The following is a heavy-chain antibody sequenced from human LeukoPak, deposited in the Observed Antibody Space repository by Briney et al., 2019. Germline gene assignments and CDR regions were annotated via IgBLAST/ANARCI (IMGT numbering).Heavy chain of an antibody. CDR1: SGSISTSNYY. J-gene: IGHJ5*02. CDR2: IFYSGST. CDR3: ARVDGSCSGGSCPSGNWFDP. Sequence: SETLSLTCTVSSGSISTSNYYWGWVRQPPGKALEWIGNIFYSGSTNYNPSLKSRVTISVDTSKNQFSLKLTSVTAADTAVYYCARVDGSCSGGSCPSGNWFDPWGQGTLVTVSS. D-gene: IGHD2-15*01. V-gene: IGHV4-61*05.